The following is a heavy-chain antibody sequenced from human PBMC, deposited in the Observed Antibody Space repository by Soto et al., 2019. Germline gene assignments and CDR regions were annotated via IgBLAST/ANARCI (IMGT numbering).Heavy chain of an antibody. CDR2: IIPIFGTA. CDR1: GGTFSSYA. CDR3: ARVFVGRRDGYNDPSQPPEGYFDL. D-gene: IGHD5-12*01. Sequence: QVQLVQSGAEVKKPGSSVKVSCKASGGTFSSYAISWVRQAPGQGLEWMGGIIPIFGTANYAQKFQGRVTITADESTITAYMELSSLRSEDTAVYYCARVFVGRRDGYNDPSQPPEGYFDLWGRGTLVTVSS. V-gene: IGHV1-69*01. J-gene: IGHJ2*01.